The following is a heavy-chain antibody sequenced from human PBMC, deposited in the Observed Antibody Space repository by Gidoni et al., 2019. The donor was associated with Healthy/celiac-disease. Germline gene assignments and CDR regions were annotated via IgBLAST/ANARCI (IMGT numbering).Heavy chain of an antibody. CDR1: GFTFRSYG. D-gene: IGHD5-12*01. Sequence: VQLVESGGGVVQPGRSLRLSCAASGFTFRSYGMHWVRQAPGKGLEWVAVISYDGSNKYYADSVKGRFTISRDNSKNTLYLQMNSLRAEDTAVYYCAKDQRDGYNSVPDYWGQGTLVTVSS. CDR2: ISYDGSNK. CDR3: AKDQRDGYNSVPDY. V-gene: IGHV3-30*18. J-gene: IGHJ4*02.